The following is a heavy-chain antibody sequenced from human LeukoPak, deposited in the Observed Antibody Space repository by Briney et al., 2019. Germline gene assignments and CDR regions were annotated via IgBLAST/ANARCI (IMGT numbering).Heavy chain of an antibody. CDR1: GFTFSSYW. J-gene: IGHJ4*02. V-gene: IGHV3-74*01. D-gene: IGHD5-18*01. CDR3: ASGWNTVVVPIDF. Sequence: PGGSLRLSCTASGFTFSSYWMHWVRQAPGKGLVGVSRINSDGSSTSYADAVKGRFTISRDNAKNTLYLQMNSLRAEDTAVYYCASGWNTVVVPIDFWGQGNQVTVSS. CDR2: INSDGSST.